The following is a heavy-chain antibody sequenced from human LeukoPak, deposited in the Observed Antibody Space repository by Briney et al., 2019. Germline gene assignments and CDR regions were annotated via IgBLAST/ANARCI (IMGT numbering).Heavy chain of an antibody. J-gene: IGHJ3*01. Sequence: GGSLRLSRAASGFTFTSYSMNWVRQAPGKGLEWVSVIFSGGYSYYADSVKGRFTLSRQNSRNTLYLQMNNLRPDDTAVYYCARDVDYGENGEGFDVWGQGTRVIVSS. CDR1: GFTFTSYS. D-gene: IGHD4-17*01. CDR3: ARDVDYGENGEGFDV. V-gene: IGHV3-53*04. CDR2: IFSGGYS.